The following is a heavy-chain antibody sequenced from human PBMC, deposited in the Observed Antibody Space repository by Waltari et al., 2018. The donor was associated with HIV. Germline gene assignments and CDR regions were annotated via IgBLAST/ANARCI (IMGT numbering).Heavy chain of an antibody. CDR3: AKDRAFFQVGYSII. CDR2: ISYDRSTK. Sequence: QAQLVGYGGGVVRPGGAVKLSCLASGFTFHNHGIHWVRQAPGKGLEWVAVISYDRSTKDYADSVKGRFTISRDNSKKTVYLQMNSLRAEDTAVYYCAKDRAFFQVGYSIIWGQGTLVTVSS. D-gene: IGHD5-12*01. CDR1: GFTFHNHG. J-gene: IGHJ4*02. V-gene: IGHV3-30*18.